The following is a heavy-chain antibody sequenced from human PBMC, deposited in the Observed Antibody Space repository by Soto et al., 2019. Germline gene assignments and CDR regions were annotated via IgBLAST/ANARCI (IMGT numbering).Heavy chain of an antibody. Sequence: PSETLSLTCAVYGGSFSGYHWSWIRQPPGKGLEWIGEINHSGSTNYNPSLKSRVTISVDTSKNQFSLKLSSVTAADTAVYYCARTLSSGWSPMYYFDYWGQGTLVTVSS. J-gene: IGHJ4*02. V-gene: IGHV4-34*01. CDR2: INHSGST. CDR3: ARTLSSGWSPMYYFDY. D-gene: IGHD6-19*01. CDR1: GGSFSGYH.